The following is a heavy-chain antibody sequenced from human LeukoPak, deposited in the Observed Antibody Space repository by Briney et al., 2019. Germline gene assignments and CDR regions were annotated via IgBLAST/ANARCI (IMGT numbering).Heavy chain of an antibody. J-gene: IGHJ4*02. V-gene: IGHV4-34*01. D-gene: IGHD6-6*01. Sequence: SETLSLTCAVYGGSFSGYYWSWSRQPTGKGLEWIGEINHSGRTNYNPSLKSRVTISVDTSKNQFSLKLSSVTAADTAVYYCARVSSSSLFDYWGQGILVTVSS. CDR2: INHSGRT. CDR3: ARVSSSSLFDY. CDR1: GGSFSGYY.